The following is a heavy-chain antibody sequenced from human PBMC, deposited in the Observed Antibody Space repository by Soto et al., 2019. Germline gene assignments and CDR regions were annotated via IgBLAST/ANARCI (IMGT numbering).Heavy chain of an antibody. CDR2: TYYRSKWYN. V-gene: IGHV6-1*01. J-gene: IGHJ3*02. Sequence: PSQTLSLTCAISGDSVSSNSAAWNWIRQSPSRGLEWLGRTYYRSKWYNDYAVSVKSRITINPDTSKNQFSLQLNSVTPEDTAVYYCARGSWGDIVVVPAADPRDAFDICGQGTMVTVSS. CDR3: ARGSWGDIVVVPAADPRDAFDI. D-gene: IGHD2-2*01. CDR1: GDSVSSNSAA.